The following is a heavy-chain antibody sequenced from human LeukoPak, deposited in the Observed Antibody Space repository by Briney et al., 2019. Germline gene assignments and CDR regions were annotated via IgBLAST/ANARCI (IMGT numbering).Heavy chain of an antibody. Sequence: GGPLKPPFEALEFFFDVMASNWARQPPGKGREWVSFISWDVADTDSADSVKGRFTISRDNSKNSLYLQMNSLRPEDTALYYCAKTVAGWFYDWGQGTLVTVSS. D-gene: IGHD2-21*01. CDR2: ISWDVADT. J-gene: IGHJ5*02. V-gene: IGHV3-43D*03. CDR1: EFFFDVMA. CDR3: AKTVAGWFYD.